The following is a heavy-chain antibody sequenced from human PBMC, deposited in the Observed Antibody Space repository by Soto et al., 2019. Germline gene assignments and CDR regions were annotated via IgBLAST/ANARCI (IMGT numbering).Heavy chain of an antibody. V-gene: IGHV4-59*01. CDR3: ARDEGPEYFQH. J-gene: IGHJ1*01. CDR1: GGSISSYY. Sequence: PSETLSLTCTVSGGSISSYYWRWIRQPPGKGLEWIGYIYYSGSTNYNPSLKSRVTISVDTSKNQFSLKLSSVTAADTAVYYCARDEGPEYFQHWGQGTLVTVSS. CDR2: IYYSGST.